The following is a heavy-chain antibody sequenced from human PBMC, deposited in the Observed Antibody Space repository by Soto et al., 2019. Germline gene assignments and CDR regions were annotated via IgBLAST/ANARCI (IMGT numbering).Heavy chain of an antibody. D-gene: IGHD1-1*01. V-gene: IGHV1-18*01. CDR1: GYDFTTYG. J-gene: IGHJ4*02. CDR2: ISAHNGNT. Sequence: QVHLVQSGAEVKNPGASVKVSCKGSGYDFTTYGITWVRQAPGQGLEWMAWISAHNGNTNYATNLQGRVTVTRDTSTSTAYIELRSLRSDETAVYYCARGRYGDYWGQGALVTVSS. CDR3: ARGRYGDY.